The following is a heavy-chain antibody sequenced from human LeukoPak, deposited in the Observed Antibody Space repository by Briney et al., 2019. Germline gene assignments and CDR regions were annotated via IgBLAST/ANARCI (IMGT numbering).Heavy chain of an antibody. D-gene: IGHD1-26*01. CDR2: IKQDGSEK. Sequence: GGSLRLFCAASGFTFSSYWMSWVRQAPGKGLEWVVYIKQDGSEKYYVDSVKGLFTLSRDNAKNSLYLQMNSLGAEETAVYYCARGSGSYAAVDYWGQGTLVTVSS. CDR1: GFTFSSYW. J-gene: IGHJ4*02. CDR3: ARGSGSYAAVDY. V-gene: IGHV3-7*01.